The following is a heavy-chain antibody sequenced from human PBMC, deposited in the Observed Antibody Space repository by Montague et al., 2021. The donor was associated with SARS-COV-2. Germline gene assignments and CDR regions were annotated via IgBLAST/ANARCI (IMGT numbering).Heavy chain of an antibody. Sequence: SEILSLTCNVSGDSVASNNYYWGWLRQPPGRGLEWIASVFHTGKAFYNPSLKSRSSISVDTATNQVSLKLTSVSGADTALYFCARNLPPATIFTVVTHFDFWGHGTRVTVS. CDR3: ARNLPPATIFTVVTHFDF. J-gene: IGHJ4*01. V-gene: IGHV4-39*01. D-gene: IGHD4-11*01. CDR2: VFHTGKA. CDR1: GDSVASNNYY.